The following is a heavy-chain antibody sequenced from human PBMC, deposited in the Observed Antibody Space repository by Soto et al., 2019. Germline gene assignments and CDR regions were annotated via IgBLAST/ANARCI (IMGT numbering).Heavy chain of an antibody. J-gene: IGHJ4*02. CDR1: GFKFSNYA. D-gene: IGHD3-16*01. CDR2: ISATGGGT. CDR3: AKDRRAGGNPAFYFDF. V-gene: IGHV3-23*01. Sequence: GGSLRLSCAASGFKFSNYAMSWVRQAPGKGLEWVSLISATGGGTYYADSVKGRFTISRDNSHNTLYLQVHSLTAEDTAVYYCAKDRRAGGNPAFYFDFWGQGAQVTVSS.